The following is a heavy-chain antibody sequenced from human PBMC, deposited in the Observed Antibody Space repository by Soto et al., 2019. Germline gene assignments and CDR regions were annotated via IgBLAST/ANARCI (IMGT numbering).Heavy chain of an antibody. Sequence: QVQLVQSGAEVKKPGSSVKVSCKVSGGTFSNYAIDWVRLAPGHGLEWMGGIVPIFGTTYYTQKFQGRATIIADDSTTTAYLEMSILRSDDTAIYYCARGEAVAGLYNYHGLDVWGQGTAVTVSS. V-gene: IGHV1-69*12. J-gene: IGHJ6*02. CDR3: ARGEAVAGLYNYHGLDV. CDR2: IVPIFGTT. D-gene: IGHD6-19*01. CDR1: GGTFSNYA.